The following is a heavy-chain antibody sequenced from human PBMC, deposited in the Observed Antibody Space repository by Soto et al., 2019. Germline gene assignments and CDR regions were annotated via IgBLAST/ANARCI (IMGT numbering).Heavy chain of an antibody. V-gene: IGHV4-31*03. D-gene: IGHD3-16*02. Sequence: PSETLSLTCTVSGGSISSGGYYWSWIRQHPGKGLEWIGYIYYSGSTYYNPSLKSRVTISVDTSKNQLSLKLSSVTAADTAVYYCARVSYGPRYYYYGMDVWGQGTTVTVSS. CDR3: ARVSYGPRYYYYGMDV. CDR1: GGSISSGGYY. J-gene: IGHJ6*02. CDR2: IYYSGST.